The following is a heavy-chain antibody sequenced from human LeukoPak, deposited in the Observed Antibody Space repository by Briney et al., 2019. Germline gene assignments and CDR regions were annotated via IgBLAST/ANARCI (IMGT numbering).Heavy chain of an antibody. Sequence: GGSLRLSCAASGFTSDDYAMHWVRQAPGKGLEWVSGISWNSGSIGYADSVKGRFTISRDNAKNSLYLQMNSLRAEDTALYYCAKVTVDTARAFDIWGQGTMVTVSS. D-gene: IGHD5-18*01. CDR3: AKVTVDTARAFDI. J-gene: IGHJ3*02. CDR1: GFTSDDYA. CDR2: ISWNSGSI. V-gene: IGHV3-9*02.